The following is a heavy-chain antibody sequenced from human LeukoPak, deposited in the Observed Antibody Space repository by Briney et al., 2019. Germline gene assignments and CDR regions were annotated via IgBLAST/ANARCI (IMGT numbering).Heavy chain of an antibody. CDR3: AARNYYDSSGYNFDY. D-gene: IGHD3-22*01. V-gene: IGHV4-31*03. CDR2: IYYSGSS. CDR1: GGSISSGGYY. J-gene: IGHJ4*02. Sequence: PSETLSLTCTVSGGSISSGGYYWSWIRQHPGKGLEWIGYIYYSGSSYYNPSLKSRVTISVDTSKNQFSLKLSSVTAADTAVYYCAARNYYDSSGYNFDYWGQGTLVTVSS.